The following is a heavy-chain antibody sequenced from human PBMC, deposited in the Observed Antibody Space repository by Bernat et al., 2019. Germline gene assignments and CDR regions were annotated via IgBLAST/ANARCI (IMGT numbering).Heavy chain of an antibody. CDR1: GFTVSSNY. Sequence: EVQLVETGGGLIQPGGSLRLSCAASGFTVSSNYMSWVRQAPGKGLGWVSVIYSGGSTYYADSVKGRFTISRDNSKNTLYLQMNSLRAEDTAVYYCARAGGYYDYIWGSYRVNDAFDIWGQGTMVTVSS. J-gene: IGHJ3*02. CDR3: ARAGGYYDYIWGSYRVNDAFDI. D-gene: IGHD3-16*02. CDR2: IYSGGST. V-gene: IGHV3-53*05.